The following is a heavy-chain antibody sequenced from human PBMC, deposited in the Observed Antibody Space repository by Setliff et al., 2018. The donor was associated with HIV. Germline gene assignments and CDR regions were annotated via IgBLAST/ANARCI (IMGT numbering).Heavy chain of an antibody. CDR2: IDFEDGEK. D-gene: IGHD6-19*01. J-gene: IGHJ4*02. CDR3: AIAVSGTFDH. CDR1: GYTLNEVS. V-gene: IGHV1-24*01. Sequence: ASVKVSCKVSGYTLNEVSMNWVRQAPGKGLEWMGGIDFEDGEKLYARRFLGRLTMTEDTSTDTAYMDLDSLRSEDTAVYYCAIAVSGTFDHWGQGTLVTVSS.